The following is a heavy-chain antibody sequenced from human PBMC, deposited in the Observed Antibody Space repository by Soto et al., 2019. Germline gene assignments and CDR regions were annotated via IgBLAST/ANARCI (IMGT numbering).Heavy chain of an antibody. CDR1: GFTFSSEC. V-gene: IGHV3-33*01. CDR3: ARGGTGAPVLRFLEWFPPCCYYGMDV. D-gene: IGHD3-3*01. J-gene: IGHJ6*02. Sequence: GGSPRLSCAASGFTFSSECMHWVRQAPGKGLEWVAVIWYDGSNKYYADSVKGRFTISRDNSKNTLYLQMNSLRAEDTAVYYCARGGTGAPVLRFLEWFPPCCYYGMDVWGQGTTVTAS. CDR2: IWYDGSNK.